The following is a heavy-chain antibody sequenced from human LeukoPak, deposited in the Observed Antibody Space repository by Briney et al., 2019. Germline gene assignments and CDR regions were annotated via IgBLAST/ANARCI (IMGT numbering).Heavy chain of an antibody. Sequence: GGSLRLSCAASGFTFDDYAMHWVRQAPGKGLEWVSGISWNSGSIGYADSVKGRFTISRDNAKNSLYLQMNSLRAEDTALYYCAKGLGDTTMVTLDAFDIWGQGTMVTVSS. CDR2: ISWNSGSI. CDR3: AKGLGDTTMVTLDAFDI. D-gene: IGHD5-18*01. J-gene: IGHJ3*02. CDR1: GFTFDDYA. V-gene: IGHV3-9*01.